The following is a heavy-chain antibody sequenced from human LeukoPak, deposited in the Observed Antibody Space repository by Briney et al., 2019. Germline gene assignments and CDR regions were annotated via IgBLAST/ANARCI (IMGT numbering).Heavy chain of an antibody. CDR2: INPSGGST. CDR3: ARCLRGGDFVAQDAFDI. V-gene: IGHV1-46*01. Sequence: ASVKVSCKASAYTFISYYMHWVRQAPGQGLEGMGIINPSGGSTSYAQKFQGRVTMTRDTSTSTVYMELSSLRSEDTAVYYCARCLRGGDFVAQDAFDIWGQGTMVTVSS. J-gene: IGHJ3*02. CDR1: AYTFISYY. D-gene: IGHD2-21*02.